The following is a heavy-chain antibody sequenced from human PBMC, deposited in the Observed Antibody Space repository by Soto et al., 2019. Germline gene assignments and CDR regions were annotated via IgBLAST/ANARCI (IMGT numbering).Heavy chain of an antibody. CDR1: GFTFSSYA. Sequence: GGSLRLCCAASGFTFSSYAMHWFRQAPGKGLEWVAVISYDGSNKYYADSVKGRFTISRDNSKNTLYLQMNSLRAEDTAVYYCARENWAISRAFDIWGQGTMVTVSS. V-gene: IGHV3-30-3*01. J-gene: IGHJ3*02. CDR2: ISYDGSNK. CDR3: ARENWAISRAFDI. D-gene: IGHD3-3*01.